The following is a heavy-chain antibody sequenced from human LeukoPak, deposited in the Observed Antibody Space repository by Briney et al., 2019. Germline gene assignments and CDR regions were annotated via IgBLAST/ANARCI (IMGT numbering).Heavy chain of an antibody. CDR3: ARRMATSRGAFDI. V-gene: IGHV1-2*02. Sequence: ASVMVSCKASGYTFTGYLIHWVRQAPGQGLEWMGWINPNSGATNYAQKFQGRVTVTRDTSISTAYMELTRLTSDDAAVYYCARRMATSRGAFDIWGQGTLDTVSS. D-gene: IGHD5-24*01. J-gene: IGHJ3*02. CDR1: GYTFTGYL. CDR2: INPNSGAT.